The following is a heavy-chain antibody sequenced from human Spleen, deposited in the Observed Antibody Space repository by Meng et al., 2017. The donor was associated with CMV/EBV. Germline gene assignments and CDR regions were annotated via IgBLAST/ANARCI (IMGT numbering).Heavy chain of an antibody. D-gene: IGHD3-10*01. Sequence: ASVKVSCKASGYTFTGYYLHWVRQAPGQGLEWMGWINPNSGGTNYAQKFQARVTMTRDTSISTSYMELSRLRSDDTAVYYCAREVLWFGELPEREYGMDVWGQGTTVTVSS. V-gene: IGHV1-2*02. J-gene: IGHJ6*02. CDR2: INPNSGGT. CDR1: GYTFTGYY. CDR3: AREVLWFGELPEREYGMDV.